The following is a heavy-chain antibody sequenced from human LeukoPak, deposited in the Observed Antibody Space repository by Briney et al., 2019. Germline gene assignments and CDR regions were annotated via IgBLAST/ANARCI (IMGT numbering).Heavy chain of an antibody. CDR2: IYYSGST. V-gene: IGHV4-31*03. D-gene: IGHD3-10*01. J-gene: IGHJ4*02. Sequence: PSETLSLTCTVSGGSISSGGYYWSWIRQHPGEGLEWIGYIYYSGSTYYNPSLKSRVTISVDTSKNQFSLKLSSVTAADTAVYYCASSYGSGSYSDYWGQGTLVTVSS. CDR3: ASSYGSGSYSDY. CDR1: GGSISSGGYY.